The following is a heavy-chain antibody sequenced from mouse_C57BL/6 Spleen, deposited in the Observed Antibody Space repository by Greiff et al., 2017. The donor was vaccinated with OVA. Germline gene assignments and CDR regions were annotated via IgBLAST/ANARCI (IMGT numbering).Heavy chain of an antibody. CDR1: GYTFTSYT. Sequence: QVQLQQSGAELARPGASVKMSCKASGYTFTSYTMHWVKQRPGQGLEWIGYINPSSGYTKYNQKFKDKATLTADKSSSTAYMQLSSLTSEDSAVYYCAREGTTVVAKVYFDYWGQGTTLTVSS. CDR2: INPSSGYT. D-gene: IGHD1-1*01. V-gene: IGHV1-4*01. J-gene: IGHJ2*01. CDR3: AREGTTVVAKVYFDY.